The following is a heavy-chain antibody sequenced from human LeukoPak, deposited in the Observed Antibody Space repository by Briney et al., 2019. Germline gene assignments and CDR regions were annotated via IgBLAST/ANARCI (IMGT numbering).Heavy chain of an antibody. CDR2: VTGSGRSI. CDR1: GFSFSSYG. CDR3: AKGIGRYDYGMTFDY. J-gene: IGHJ4*02. V-gene: IGHV3-23*01. D-gene: IGHD3-16*01. Sequence: GESLRLSCAASGFSFSSYGTSWVRQAPGRGLEWVSGVTGSGRSISYADSVKGRFTISRDNSKNTLYLQMNSLRAEDTAVYYCAKGIGRYDYGMTFDYWGQGTLVTVSS.